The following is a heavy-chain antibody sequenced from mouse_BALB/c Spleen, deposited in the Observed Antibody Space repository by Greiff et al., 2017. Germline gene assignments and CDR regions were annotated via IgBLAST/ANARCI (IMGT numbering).Heavy chain of an antibody. V-gene: IGHV5-12-2*01. D-gene: IGHD2-1*01. J-gene: IGHJ4*01. CDR2: ISNGGGST. CDR1: GFTFSSYT. CDR3: ARHKDYYGNYNYAMDY. Sequence: EVKLMESGGGLVQPGGSLKLSCAASGFTFSSYTMSWVRQTPEKRLEWVAYISNGGGSTYYPDTVKGRFTISRDNAKNTLYLQMSSLKSEDTAMYYCARHKDYYGNYNYAMDYWGQGTSVTVSS.